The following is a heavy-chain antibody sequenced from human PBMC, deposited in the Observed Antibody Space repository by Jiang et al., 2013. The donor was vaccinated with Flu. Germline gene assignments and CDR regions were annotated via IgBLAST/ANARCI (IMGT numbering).Heavy chain of an antibody. J-gene: IGHJ4*02. V-gene: IGHV3-30*18. Sequence: VQLVESGGGVVQPGRSLRLSCSASGFTFSNYGMHWVRQAPGKGLEWVAVISYDGRNQYYADSVKGRFTISRDNSKNTLYLQMNGLRAEDTAVYYCAKPSWEYQLLYFDYWGQGTLVTVSS. CDR3: AKPSWEYQLLYFDY. CDR2: ISYDGRNQ. D-gene: IGHD2-2*01. CDR1: GFTFSNYG.